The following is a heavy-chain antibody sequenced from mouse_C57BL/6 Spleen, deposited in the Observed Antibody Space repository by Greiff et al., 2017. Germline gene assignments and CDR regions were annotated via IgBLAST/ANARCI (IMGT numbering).Heavy chain of an antibody. CDR3: ARDYGSSYAMDD. Sequence: QVQLKESGPELVKPGASVKISCKASGYTFTDYYINWVKQRPGQGLEWIGWIFPGSGSTYYNEKFKGKATLTVDKSSSTAYMLLSSLTSEDSAVYFCARDYGSSYAMDDWGQGTSVTVAS. D-gene: IGHD1-1*01. CDR1: GYTFTDYY. J-gene: IGHJ4*01. V-gene: IGHV1-75*01. CDR2: IFPGSGST.